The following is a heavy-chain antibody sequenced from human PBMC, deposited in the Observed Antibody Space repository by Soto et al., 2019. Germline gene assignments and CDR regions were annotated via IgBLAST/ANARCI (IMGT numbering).Heavy chain of an antibody. CDR1: GGSFSGYY. CDR2: INHSGST. Sequence: QVQLQQWGAGLLKPSETLSLTCAVYGGSFSGYYWSWVRQSPRKGLEWIGEINHSGSTNYNPSVKSRLTISVDTSKNQFSLKLSSVTAADTALYYCVACDYGDYPRYWGQGTLVTVSS. J-gene: IGHJ4*02. CDR3: VACDYGDYPRY. D-gene: IGHD4-17*01. V-gene: IGHV4-34*01.